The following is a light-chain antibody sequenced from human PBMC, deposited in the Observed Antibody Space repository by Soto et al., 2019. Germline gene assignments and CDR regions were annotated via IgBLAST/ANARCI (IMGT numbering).Light chain of an antibody. CDR3: QQYGSSPST. J-gene: IGKJ1*01. CDR2: GAS. Sequence: IVFAPFSGPRSFAPIGRAMLWFRASQSVSSSYLAWYQQKPGQAPRLLIYGASSRATGIPDRFSVSGSGTDITLTISRLEPEDFAMYYCQQYGSSPSTFGQGTKVDIK. CDR1: QSVSSSY. V-gene: IGKV3-20*01.